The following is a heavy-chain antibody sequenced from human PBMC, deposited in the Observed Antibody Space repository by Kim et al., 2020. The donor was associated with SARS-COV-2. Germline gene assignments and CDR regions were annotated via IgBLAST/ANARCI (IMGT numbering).Heavy chain of an antibody. V-gene: IGHV4-59*08. CDR3: ARAGLAGNWFDP. CDR1: GGSISSYY. J-gene: IGHJ5*02. Sequence: SETLSLTCTVSGGSISSYYWSWIRQPPGKGLEWIGYIYYSGSTNYNPSLKSRVTISVDTSKNQFSLKLSSVTAADTAVYYCARAGLAGNWFDPWGQGTLV. D-gene: IGHD6-19*01. CDR2: IYYSGST.